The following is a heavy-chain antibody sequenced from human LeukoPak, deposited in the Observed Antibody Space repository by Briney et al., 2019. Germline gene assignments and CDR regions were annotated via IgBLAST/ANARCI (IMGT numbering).Heavy chain of an antibody. CDR3: ARVTSRPGAYGDHFDY. J-gene: IGHJ4*02. CDR2: IYDSGST. V-gene: IGHV4-39*07. D-gene: IGHD4-17*01. Sequence: SETLSLTCTVSGGSIRSSYYYWGWIRQPPGKGLEWIGSIYDSGSTYYNPSLKSRVTISVDTSKNQFSLKPNSVTAADTAVYYCARVTSRPGAYGDHFDYWGQGTLVTVSS. CDR1: GGSIRSSYYY.